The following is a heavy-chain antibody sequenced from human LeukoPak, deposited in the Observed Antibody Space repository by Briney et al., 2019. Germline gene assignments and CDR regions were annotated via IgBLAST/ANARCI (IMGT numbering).Heavy chain of an antibody. CDR3: ARAFSGSYDRAYYYYYGMDV. V-gene: IGHV3-48*04. CDR2: ISSSSSTI. Sequence: GGSLRLSCAASGFTFSSYSMNWVRQAPGKGLEWVSYISSSSSTIYYADSVKGRFTISRDNAKNSLYLQMNSLRAEDTAVYYCARAFSGSYDRAYYYYYGMDVWGQGTTVTVSS. J-gene: IGHJ6*02. CDR1: GFTFSSYS. D-gene: IGHD1-26*01.